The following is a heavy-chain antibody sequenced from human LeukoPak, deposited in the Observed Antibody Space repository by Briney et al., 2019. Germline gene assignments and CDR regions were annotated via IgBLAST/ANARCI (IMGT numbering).Heavy chain of an antibody. Sequence: SETLSLTCTVSGGSVSSGSYYWSWIRQPPGKGLEWIGYIYYSGSTYYNPSLKSRVIISVDMSKNQFSLKLSSVTAADTAVYYCARDDSRSGWFDPWGQGTLVTVSS. CDR2: IYYSGST. D-gene: IGHD3-22*01. V-gene: IGHV4-61*01. CDR1: GGSVSSGSYY. J-gene: IGHJ5*02. CDR3: ARDDSRSGWFDP.